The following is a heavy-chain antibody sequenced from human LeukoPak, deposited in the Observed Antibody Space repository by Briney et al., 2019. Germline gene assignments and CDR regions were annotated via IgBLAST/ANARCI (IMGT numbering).Heavy chain of an antibody. D-gene: IGHD2-21*02. Sequence: ASVKVSCKASGGTFSSYAISWVRQAPGQGLERMGRIIPILGIANYAQKFQGRVTITADKSTSTAYMELSSLRSEDTAVYYCAYCGGDCSFYSIAEYFQHWGQGTLVTVSS. CDR2: IIPILGIA. CDR3: AYCGGDCSFYSIAEYFQH. CDR1: GGTFSSYA. J-gene: IGHJ1*01. V-gene: IGHV1-69*04.